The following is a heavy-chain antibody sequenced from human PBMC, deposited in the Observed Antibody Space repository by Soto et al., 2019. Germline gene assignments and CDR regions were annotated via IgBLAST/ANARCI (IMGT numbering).Heavy chain of an antibody. Sequence: QVQLVQSGAEVKKPGASVKVSCKASGYTFTSYAMHWVRQAPGQRLEWMGWINAGNGNTKYSQKFQGRGTITRDTSASTAYMELSSLRSEDTAVYYCARGTSRLLWFGELSGGMDVWGQGTTVTVSS. D-gene: IGHD3-10*01. V-gene: IGHV1-3*01. CDR3: ARGTSRLLWFGELSGGMDV. CDR2: INAGNGNT. CDR1: GYTFTSYA. J-gene: IGHJ6*02.